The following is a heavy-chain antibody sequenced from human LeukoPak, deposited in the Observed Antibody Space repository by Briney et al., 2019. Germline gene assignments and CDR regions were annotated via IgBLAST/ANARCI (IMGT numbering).Heavy chain of an antibody. D-gene: IGHD3-10*01. V-gene: IGHV5-51*01. J-gene: IGHJ6*02. CDR2: IYSVDSDS. Sequence: GASLQISCQAAGSTFTTCYISGGRQMPGKDREGWGSIYSVDSDSRYSPSFQGQVTISADKSITTAYLQWSSLEASDTAIYYCARRYSYGPGSYSRYHYGLDVWGQGTSVTVSS. CDR1: GSTFTTCY. CDR3: ARRYSYGPGSYSRYHYGLDV.